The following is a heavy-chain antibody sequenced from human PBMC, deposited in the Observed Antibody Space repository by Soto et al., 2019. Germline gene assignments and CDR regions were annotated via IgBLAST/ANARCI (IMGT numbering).Heavy chain of an antibody. J-gene: IGHJ6*03. CDR1: GYTFTSSD. V-gene: IGHV1-8*01. Sequence: QVQLVQSGAEVEKPGASVKVSCKASGYTFTSSDINWVRQATGQGLKWMGWMNPNSGNTGYARKFQGRVSMARDTSTNTAYMILSSLTSEDTAVYYCARGASMDVWGKGTTVIVSS. CDR3: ARGASMDV. CDR2: MNPNSGNT.